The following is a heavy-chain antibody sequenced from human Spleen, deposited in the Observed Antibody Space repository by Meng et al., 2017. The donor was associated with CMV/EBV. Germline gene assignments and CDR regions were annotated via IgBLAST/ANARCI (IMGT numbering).Heavy chain of an antibody. CDR2: ITWDGGST. Sequence: GESLKISCAASGFTFDDYTIHWVRQAPGKGLEWVSFITWDGGSTYYADSVKGRFTISRDSTKNSLYLQMNSLKTDDTAVYYCAKDGAAVDPAEYLHHWGQGTLVTVSS. V-gene: IGHV3-43*01. D-gene: IGHD6-13*01. J-gene: IGHJ1*01. CDR3: AKDGAAVDPAEYLHH. CDR1: GFTFDDYT.